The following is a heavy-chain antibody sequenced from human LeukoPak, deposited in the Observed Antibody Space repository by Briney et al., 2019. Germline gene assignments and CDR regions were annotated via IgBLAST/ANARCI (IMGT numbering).Heavy chain of an antibody. CDR1: GYSISSGYY. CDR3: ARVGMAVAESFFDY. J-gene: IGHJ4*02. D-gene: IGHD6-19*01. CDR2: LYYSGST. Sequence: PSETLSLTCAVSGYSISSGYYWGWIRPPPGKGLEWIGSLYYSGSTHYNPSLKSRVTMSVDTSKNQFSLKLSSVTAADTAVYYCARVGMAVAESFFDYWGQGTLVTVSS. V-gene: IGHV4-38-2*01.